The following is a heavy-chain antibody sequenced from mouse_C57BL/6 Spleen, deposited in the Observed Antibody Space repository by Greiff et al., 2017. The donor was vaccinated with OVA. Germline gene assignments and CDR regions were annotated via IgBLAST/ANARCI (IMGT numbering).Heavy chain of an antibody. D-gene: IGHD2-3*01. CDR1: GYAFSSSW. V-gene: IGHV1-82*01. J-gene: IGHJ3*01. CDR3: ARWSEDDGYHGAY. CDR2: IYPGDGDT. Sequence: QVQLQQSGPELVKPGASVKISCKASGYAFSSSWMNWVKQRPGKGLEWIGRIYPGDGDTNYNGKFKGKATLTADKSSSTAYMQLSSLTSEDSAVYFCARWSEDDGYHGAYWGQGTLVTVSA.